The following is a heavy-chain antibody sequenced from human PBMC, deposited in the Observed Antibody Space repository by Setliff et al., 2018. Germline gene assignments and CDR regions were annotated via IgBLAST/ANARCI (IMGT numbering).Heavy chain of an antibody. J-gene: IGHJ3*01. CDR3: GRAGKPYGIDV. CDR1: GFTFSTYW. CDR2: IKGDGSEK. Sequence: GGSLRLSCAASGFTFSTYWMTWIRQAPGKGLEWVANIKGDGSEKYYVDSVEGRFAISRDNAKNSLYLQMNSLRAEDTAVYYCGRAGKPYGIDVWGQGTMVTVSS. V-gene: IGHV3-7*04. D-gene: IGHD3-10*01.